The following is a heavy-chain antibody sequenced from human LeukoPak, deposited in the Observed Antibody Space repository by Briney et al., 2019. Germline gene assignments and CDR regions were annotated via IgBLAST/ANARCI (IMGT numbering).Heavy chain of an antibody. Sequence: PGGSLRLSCAASGFTFDDYAMHWVRQAPGKGLEWVSGISWNSGSIGYADSVKGRFTISRDNAKNSLYLQMNSLRAEDTALYYCARGGYDSSGYYLFDYWGQGTLVTVSS. V-gene: IGHV3-9*01. CDR2: ISWNSGSI. CDR3: ARGGYDSSGYYLFDY. J-gene: IGHJ4*02. CDR1: GFTFDDYA. D-gene: IGHD3-22*01.